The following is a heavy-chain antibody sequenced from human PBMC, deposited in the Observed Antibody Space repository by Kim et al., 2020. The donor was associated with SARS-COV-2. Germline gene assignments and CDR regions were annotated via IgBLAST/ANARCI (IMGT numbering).Heavy chain of an antibody. D-gene: IGHD4-4*01. V-gene: IGHV1-3*01. CDR3: ARDMDPTVYDH. CDR1: GYTFKSYP. J-gene: IGHJ4*02. CDR2: VNAANDET. Sequence: SVKVSCKAYGYTFKSYPIHWLRQAPGQRPEWMGWVNAANDETQYSQKFQGRVTITRDTSANTAYMELRRLTTKDTAVYYCARDMDPTVYDHWGQGTLVTVSS.